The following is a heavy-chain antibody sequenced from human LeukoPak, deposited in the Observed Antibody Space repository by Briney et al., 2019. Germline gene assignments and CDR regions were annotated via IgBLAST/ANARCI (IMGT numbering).Heavy chain of an antibody. J-gene: IGHJ4*02. V-gene: IGHV3-20*04. CDR1: GFTFDDYG. CDR3: ARGARGVSGYFLDC. Sequence: PGGSLRLSCAASGFTFDDYGMSWVRQAPGKGLEWVSGINWNGGSTGYADSVKGRFTISRDNAKNSLYLQMNSLRAEDTALYYCARGARGVSGYFLDCWGQGTLVTVSS. D-gene: IGHD3-10*01. CDR2: INWNGGST.